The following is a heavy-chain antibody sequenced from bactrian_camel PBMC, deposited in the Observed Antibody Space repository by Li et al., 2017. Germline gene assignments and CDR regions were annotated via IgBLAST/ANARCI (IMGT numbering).Heavy chain of an antibody. CDR2: VGDDGAI. V-gene: IGHV3S26*01. Sequence: QVQLVESGGGSVRAGGSLRLSCAVSGSTISTYWMGWFRQRPGKAREEVAVVGDDGAIRYADSVKGRFTASKDNAKNTLYLEMNALKVEDTGMYYCAAGSSGAGYTFLRADAFPYWGQGTQVTVS. CDR3: AAGSSGAGYTFLRADAFPY. J-gene: IGHJ4*01. D-gene: IGHD1*01. CDR1: GSTISTYW.